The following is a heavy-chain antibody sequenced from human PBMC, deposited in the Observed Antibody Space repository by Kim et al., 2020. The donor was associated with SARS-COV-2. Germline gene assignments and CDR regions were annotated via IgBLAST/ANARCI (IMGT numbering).Heavy chain of an antibody. D-gene: IGHD3-16*01. CDR2: IYPGDSDT. CDR3: ARGAIMITYTNYNWFDP. CDR1: GYSFTSYW. V-gene: IGHV5-51*01. J-gene: IGHJ5*02. Sequence: GESLKISCKGSGYSFTSYWIGWVRQMPGKGLEWMGIIYPGDSDTSYSPSFQGQVTISADKSISTAYLQWSSLKASDTAMYYCARGAIMITYTNYNWFDPWGQGTLVTVSS.